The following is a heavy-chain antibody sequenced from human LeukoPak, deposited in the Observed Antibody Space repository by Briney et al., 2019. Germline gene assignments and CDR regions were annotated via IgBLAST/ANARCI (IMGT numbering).Heavy chain of an antibody. CDR3: ARQGGPTSGHSYGHWGTLNWFDP. CDR1: GGSISSSSYY. J-gene: IGHJ5*02. D-gene: IGHD5-18*01. CDR2: IYYSGST. Sequence: PSETLSLTCTVSGGSISSSSYYWGWIRQPPGKGLEWIGSIYYSGSTYYNPSLKSRVTISVDTSKNQFSLKLSSVTAADTAVYYCARQGGPTSGHSYGHWGTLNWFDPWGQGTLVTVSS. V-gene: IGHV4-39*01.